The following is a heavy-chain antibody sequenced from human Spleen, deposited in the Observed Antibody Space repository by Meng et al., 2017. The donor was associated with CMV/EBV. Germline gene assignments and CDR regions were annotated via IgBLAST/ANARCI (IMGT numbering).Heavy chain of an antibody. CDR2: IYHKDSDT. J-gene: IGHJ4*02. Sequence: LQISGKGTSYGCTRYWIGWVRQRQGKGLKWIRNIYHKDSDTRYRPSDQGQVTISTDKSSSRAYLQWSSLKASDTAKYECSLVVNDFDYWGQGTLVTVSS. V-gene: IGHV5-51*01. D-gene: IGHD3-22*01. CDR1: SYGCTRYW. CDR3: SLVVNDFDY.